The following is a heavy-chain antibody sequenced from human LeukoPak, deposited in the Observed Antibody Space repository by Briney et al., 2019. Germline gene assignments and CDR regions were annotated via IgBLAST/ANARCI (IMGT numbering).Heavy chain of an antibody. V-gene: IGHV3-11*06. CDR1: GFTFTDYY. CDR2: ITSTSSYT. CDR3: ARAQYYFDS. J-gene: IGHJ4*02. Sequence: NPGGSLRLSCAASGFTFTDYYMSGIRQAPGKGLEWLSYITSTSSYTNYADSVKGRFTISRDNAKKLVFLQMNSLRAEDTAVYYCARAQYYFDSWGQGALVTVSS.